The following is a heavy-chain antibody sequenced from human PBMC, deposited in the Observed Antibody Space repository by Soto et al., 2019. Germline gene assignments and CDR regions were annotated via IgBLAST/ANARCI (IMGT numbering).Heavy chain of an antibody. CDR2: IGGGGSKT. CDR3: AKAGGFWDDHKRYFDC. CDR1: AFTFSNYA. J-gene: IGHJ4*02. Sequence: LRLSCAASAFTFSNYAMSWVRQAPGKGLEWVSGIGGGGSKTFYADSVQGRSTISRDNSKNTLYLQMNSLRAEDTAVYYCAKAGGFWDDHKRYFDCWGQGTLVTVSS. D-gene: IGHD3-16*01. V-gene: IGHV3-23*01.